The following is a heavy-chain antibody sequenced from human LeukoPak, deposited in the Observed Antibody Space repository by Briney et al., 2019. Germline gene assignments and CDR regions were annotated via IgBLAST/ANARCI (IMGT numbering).Heavy chain of an antibody. CDR3: ARHPGYSSGWWYFDF. Sequence: PSETLSLTCTVSGGSISSNNHYWGWIRQPPGKGLGWLGSINYSGTIFYSPSLNSRVTISVDTSGNQFSLKLTSATAADTAVYYCARHPGYSSGWWYFDFWGQGTLVTVSS. CDR1: GGSISSNNHY. J-gene: IGHJ4*02. CDR2: INYSGTI. D-gene: IGHD5-18*01. V-gene: IGHV4-39*01.